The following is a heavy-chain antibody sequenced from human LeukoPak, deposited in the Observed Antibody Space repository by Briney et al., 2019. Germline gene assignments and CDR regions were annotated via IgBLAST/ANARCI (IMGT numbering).Heavy chain of an antibody. D-gene: IGHD1-26*01. CDR1: SGSISIYY. CDR3: VRDRELNY. J-gene: IGHJ4*02. V-gene: IGHV4-59*01. Sequence: SETLSLTCTVSSGSISIYYWSWIRQPPGKGLEWIGYIYNSGSTYYNPSLKSRVTISVDTSKNQFSLRLSSVTAADAAVYYCVRDRELNYWGQGTLVTVSS. CDR2: IYNSGST.